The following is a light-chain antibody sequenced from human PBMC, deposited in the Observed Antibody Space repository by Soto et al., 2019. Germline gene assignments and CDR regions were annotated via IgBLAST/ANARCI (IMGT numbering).Light chain of an antibody. V-gene: IGKV3D-15*01. J-gene: IGKJ5*01. Sequence: EIVMTQSPATLSVSPGERATLSCRASQSVNSNYLARYQQKPGQAPRLLIYGISKRATDIPDRFSGSGSGTEFTLTISSLQPEDLATYYCQQHGQWPITFGQGTRLEIK. CDR3: QQHGQWPIT. CDR1: QSVNSN. CDR2: GIS.